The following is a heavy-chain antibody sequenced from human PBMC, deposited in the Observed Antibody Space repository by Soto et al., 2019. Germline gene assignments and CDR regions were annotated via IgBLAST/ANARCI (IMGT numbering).Heavy chain of an antibody. J-gene: IGHJ4*02. D-gene: IGHD1-26*01. V-gene: IGHV4-31*03. Sequence: QVQLQESGPGLVKPSQTLSLPCTVSGGSISSPGYFWTWIRQHPGKGLEWIGYIFYSGSTFHNPSLKSRVTISVDTSKNQFSLELSSVTAADTAVYYCAREAGSGDYFDYWGQGTLVTVSS. CDR2: IFYSGST. CDR3: AREAGSGDYFDY. CDR1: GGSISSPGYF.